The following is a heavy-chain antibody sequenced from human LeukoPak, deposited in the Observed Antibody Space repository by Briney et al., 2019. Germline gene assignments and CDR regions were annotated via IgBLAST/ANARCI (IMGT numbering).Heavy chain of an antibody. CDR3: ARDWDNVGWFDP. Sequence: GGSLRLSCAASGLTFSSYWMSWVRQAPGKGLEWVANIKQDGSEKYYVDSVKGRFTISRDNAKNSLYLQMNSLRAEDTAVYYCARDWDNVGWFDPWGQGTLVTVSS. V-gene: IGHV3-7*01. D-gene: IGHD1/OR15-1a*01. J-gene: IGHJ5*02. CDR2: IKQDGSEK. CDR1: GLTFSSYW.